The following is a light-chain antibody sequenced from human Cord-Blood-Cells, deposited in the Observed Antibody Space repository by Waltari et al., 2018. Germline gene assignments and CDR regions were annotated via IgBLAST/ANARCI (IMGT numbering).Light chain of an antibody. CDR3: QKYNSAPSWT. J-gene: IGKJ1*01. CDR2: AAS. V-gene: IGKV1-27*01. Sequence: DIQMTQSPSSMSASVGDTVTITCRASQGISNYLAWYQPTPGKVPKLLIYAASTLQSGVPSLFSGRGSGTDFTLTIISLQPEDVATYYCQKYNSAPSWTFGQGSKVEIK. CDR1: QGISNY.